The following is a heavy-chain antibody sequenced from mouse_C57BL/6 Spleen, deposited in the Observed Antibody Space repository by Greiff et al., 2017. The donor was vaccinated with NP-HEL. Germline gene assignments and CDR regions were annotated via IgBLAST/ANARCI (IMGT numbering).Heavy chain of an antibody. CDR3: TTGSSGYLFAY. CDR1: GFNIKDDY. Sequence: VHVKQSGAELVRPGASVKLSCTASGFNIKDDYMHWVKQRPEQGLEWIGWIDPENGDTEYASKFQGKATITADTSSNTAYLQLSSLTSEDTAVYYCTTGSSGYLFAYWGQGTLVTVSA. V-gene: IGHV14-4*01. D-gene: IGHD3-2*02. CDR2: IDPENGDT. J-gene: IGHJ3*01.